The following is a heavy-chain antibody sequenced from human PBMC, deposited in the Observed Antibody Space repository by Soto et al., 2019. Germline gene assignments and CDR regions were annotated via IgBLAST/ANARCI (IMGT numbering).Heavy chain of an antibody. V-gene: IGHV3-48*01. CDR3: ARDYSSYGPFDD. D-gene: IGHD5-18*01. CDR1: RFPFSSYS. J-gene: IGHJ4*02. Sequence: HPFGSLRLSLADSRFPFSSYSINWVHQSPGKWLEWVSCISSSISSIYYADSVKGRFTISRDNAKNSLYLQMNSLRAEDTAVYYCARDYSSYGPFDDWGQGTLVTVA. CDR2: ISSSISSI.